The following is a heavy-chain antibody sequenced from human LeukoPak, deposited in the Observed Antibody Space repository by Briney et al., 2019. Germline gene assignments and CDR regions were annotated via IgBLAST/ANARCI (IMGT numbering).Heavy chain of an antibody. D-gene: IGHD2-2*01. J-gene: IGHJ3*02. Sequence: ASVKVSCKVSGYTLTELSMHWVRQAPGKGLEWMGGFDPEDGETIYAQKFQGRVTMTRDTSTSTVYMELSSLRSEDTAVYYCARVGSVCSSTSCYAFDIWGQGTMVTVSS. CDR2: FDPEDGET. CDR3: ARVGSVCSSTSCYAFDI. CDR1: GYTLTELS. V-gene: IGHV1-24*01.